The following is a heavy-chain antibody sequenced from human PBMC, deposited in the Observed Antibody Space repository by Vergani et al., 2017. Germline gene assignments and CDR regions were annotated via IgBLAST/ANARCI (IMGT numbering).Heavy chain of an antibody. D-gene: IGHD4-23*01. V-gene: IGHV4-61*02. CDR1: GTSINNDFYY. Sequence: QVQLQESGPGLVKPSQTLSLTCTVSGTSINNDFYYWHWIRQPAGKGLEWIGRIYVSGITDYNSSLQSRVSMSVDTSKNQFSLTLTSVTAPDTAVYYCGRDNKQLRSRAFDLWGQGTMVTVSS. CDR2: IYVSGIT. CDR3: GRDNKQLRSRAFDL. J-gene: IGHJ3*01.